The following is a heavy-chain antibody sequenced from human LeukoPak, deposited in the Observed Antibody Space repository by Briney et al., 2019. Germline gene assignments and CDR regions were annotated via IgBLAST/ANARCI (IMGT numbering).Heavy chain of an antibody. V-gene: IGHV3-7*03. CDR1: GFTFSSYW. CDR3: ARGPKYDYVWGSYRYTSTSYYFDY. D-gene: IGHD3-16*02. Sequence: GGSLRLSCAASGFTFSSYWMSWVRQAPGKGLEWVANIKQDGSEKYYVDSVKGRFTISRDNAKNSLYLQMNSLRAEDTALYYCARGPKYDYVWGSYRYTSTSYYFDYWGQGTLVTVSS. CDR2: IKQDGSEK. J-gene: IGHJ4*02.